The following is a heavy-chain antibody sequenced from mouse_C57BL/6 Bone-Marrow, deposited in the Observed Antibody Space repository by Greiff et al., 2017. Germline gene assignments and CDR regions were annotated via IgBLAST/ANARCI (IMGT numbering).Heavy chain of an antibody. CDR3: ARKLLTGTSWFAY. Sequence: VQLKESGPGLVQPSQSLSISCTVSGFSLTSYGVHWVRQSPGKGLEWLGVIWSGGSTDYNAAFISRLSISKDNSKSQVFFKMNSLQADDTAIYYCARKLLTGTSWFAYWGQGTLVTVSA. CDR1: GFSLTSYG. J-gene: IGHJ3*01. V-gene: IGHV2-2*01. CDR2: IWSGGST. D-gene: IGHD4-1*01.